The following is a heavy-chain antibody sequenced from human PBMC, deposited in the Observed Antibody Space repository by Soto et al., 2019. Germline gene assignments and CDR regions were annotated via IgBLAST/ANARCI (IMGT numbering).Heavy chain of an antibody. J-gene: IGHJ3*02. V-gene: IGHV5-51*01. CDR2: IYPGDSDT. Sequence: PVESLKISCKGSGYSFTSYWIGCFLQMPVKVLEWMGIIYPGDSDTRYSPSFQGQVTISADKSISTAYLQWSSLKASDTAMYYCARPTYYDILTGFDAFDIWGQGTMVTVSS. CDR1: GYSFTSYW. D-gene: IGHD3-9*01. CDR3: ARPTYYDILTGFDAFDI.